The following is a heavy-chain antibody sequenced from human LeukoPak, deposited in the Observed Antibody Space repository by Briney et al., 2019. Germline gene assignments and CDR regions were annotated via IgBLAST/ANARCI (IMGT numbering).Heavy chain of an antibody. CDR3: AKARDFWSGYHYY. D-gene: IGHD3-3*01. CDR1: GFTFSSYA. CDR2: ISYDGSNK. J-gene: IGHJ4*02. Sequence: GGSLRLSCAASGFTFSSYAMSWVRQAPGKGLEWVAVISYDGSNKYYADSVKGRFTISRDNSKNTLYLQMNSLRAEDTAVYYCAKARDFWSGYHYYWGQGTLVTVSS. V-gene: IGHV3-30*18.